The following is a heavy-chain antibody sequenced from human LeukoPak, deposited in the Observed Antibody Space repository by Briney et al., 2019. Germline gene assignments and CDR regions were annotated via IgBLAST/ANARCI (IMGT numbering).Heavy chain of an antibody. CDR2: IYSGGDT. V-gene: IGHV3-66*02. D-gene: IGHD3-3*01. CDR3: ARGFFNFED. Sequence: GGSLRLSCAASGFSVGGYYMSWVRQAPGRGLEWVSVIYSGGDTSYADSVKGRFTVSRDNAKNTVDLHKNGLRPEDTAFYYCARGFFNFEDWGRGTLVTVSS. CDR1: GFSVGGYY. J-gene: IGHJ4*02.